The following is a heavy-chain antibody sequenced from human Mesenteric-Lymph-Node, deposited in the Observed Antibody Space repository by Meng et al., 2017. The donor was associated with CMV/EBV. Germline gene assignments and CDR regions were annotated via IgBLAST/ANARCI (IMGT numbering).Heavy chain of an antibody. CDR3: ARASRDSGWPLDY. D-gene: IGHD6-19*01. Sequence: GESLKISCTASGFTFSSYSMNWVRQAPGKGLEWVSSISSRSSYIYYADSVKGRFTVSRDNANNSLFLQVNSLRAEDTAIYYCARASRDSGWPLDYWGQGTLVTVSS. V-gene: IGHV3-21*01. CDR2: ISSRSSYI. CDR1: GFTFSSYS. J-gene: IGHJ4*02.